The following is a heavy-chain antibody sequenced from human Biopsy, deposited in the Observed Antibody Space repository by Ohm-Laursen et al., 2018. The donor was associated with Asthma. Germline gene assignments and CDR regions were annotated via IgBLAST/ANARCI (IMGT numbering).Heavy chain of an antibody. D-gene: IGHD6-13*01. CDR1: GYTFIGCH. CDR2: TNPNSGGT. V-gene: IGHV1-2*06. Sequence: SVKVSCKASGYTFIGCHIHWMRQAPGQGLEWMGRTNPNSGGTNYAQKFQGRVTMTRDTSISTAYMEVSRLRSDDTAVYYCARGQKSAGDRWFDPWGQGTLVTVSS. CDR3: ARGQKSAGDRWFDP. J-gene: IGHJ5*02.